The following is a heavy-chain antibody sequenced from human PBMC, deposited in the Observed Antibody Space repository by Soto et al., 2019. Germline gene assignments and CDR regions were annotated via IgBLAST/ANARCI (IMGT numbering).Heavy chain of an antibody. Sequence: PSETLSLTCTVSGGSISSGGYYCSWIRQHPGKGLEWIGYIYYSGSTYYNPSLKSRVTISVDTSKNQFSLKLSSVTAADTAVYYCAREASGWSSANWFDPWGQGTLVTVSS. J-gene: IGHJ5*02. V-gene: IGHV4-31*03. CDR1: GGSISSGGYY. CDR3: AREASGWSSANWFDP. D-gene: IGHD2-2*01. CDR2: IYYSGST.